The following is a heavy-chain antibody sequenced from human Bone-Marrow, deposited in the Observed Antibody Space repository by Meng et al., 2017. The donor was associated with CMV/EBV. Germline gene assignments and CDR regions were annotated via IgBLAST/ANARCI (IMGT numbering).Heavy chain of an antibody. CDR2: ISAYNGNT. J-gene: IGHJ4*02. V-gene: IGHV1-18*01. CDR3: ARDRKQLVPDFDY. D-gene: IGHD6-6*01. Sequence: ASVKVSCKTSGYTFSDFGISWVRQAPGQGLEWMGWISAYNGNTNYAQKLQGRVTMTTDTSTSTAYMEPRSLRSDDTAVYYCARDRKQLVPDFDYWGQGTLVTVYS. CDR1: GYTFSDFG.